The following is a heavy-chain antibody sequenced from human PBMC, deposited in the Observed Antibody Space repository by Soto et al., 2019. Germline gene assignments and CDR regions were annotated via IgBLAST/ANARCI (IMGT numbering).Heavy chain of an antibody. D-gene: IGHD2-15*01. CDR2: MFYSGLT. CDR1: GYSVTSSDYY. CDR3: APLSVSLSGPYGIHV. J-gene: IGHJ6*02. V-gene: IGHV4-39*01. Sequence: SETLSLTCSVSGYSVTSSDYYWAWSRQPPGKGLEWIGSMFYSGLTYYNPSLKSRVTLSVDTSKNQFSVRLNSVTAADTAVYYCAPLSVSLSGPYGIHVWGQGTTVTVSS.